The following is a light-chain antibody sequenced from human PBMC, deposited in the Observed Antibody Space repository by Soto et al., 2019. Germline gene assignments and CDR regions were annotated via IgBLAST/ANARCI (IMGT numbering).Light chain of an antibody. CDR2: DAS. J-gene: IGKJ1*01. CDR1: QSVSSSY. Sequence: EIVLTQSPGTLSLSPGERATLSCRASQSVSSSYLVWHQQKPGQAPRLLIYDASTRATGIPARFSGSGSGTEFTLTISSLQSEDFAVYYCQQSNNWPWTFGQGTKVDNK. V-gene: IGKV3-15*01. CDR3: QQSNNWPWT.